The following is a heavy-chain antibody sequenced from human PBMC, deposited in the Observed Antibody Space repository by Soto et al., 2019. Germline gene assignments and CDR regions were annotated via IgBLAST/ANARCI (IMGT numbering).Heavy chain of an antibody. CDR2: ITSDTNII. D-gene: IGHD6-19*01. V-gene: IGHV3-48*02. CDR1: GFPFSIYS. CDR3: ARSVEGHFDY. Sequence: EVQLVESGGGLVQPGGSLRLTCAASGFPFSIYSMNWVRQAPGKGLEWSSYITSDTNIIKYADSVKGRFTISRDNAKNLVYLQMNSLRDEDTAVYFCARSVEGHFDYWGQGTVVTVSS. J-gene: IGHJ4*02.